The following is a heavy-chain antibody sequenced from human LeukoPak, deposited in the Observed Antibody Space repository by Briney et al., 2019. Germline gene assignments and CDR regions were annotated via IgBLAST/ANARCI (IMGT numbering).Heavy chain of an antibody. J-gene: IGHJ4*02. D-gene: IGHD6-19*01. Sequence: RASVKVSCKASGYTFTSYAMHWVRQAPGQRLEWMGWINAGDGNTKYSQKFQGRVTITRDTSASTAYMELSSLRSEDTAVYYCARGRYSSGLYCIDYWGQGTLVTVSS. CDR1: GYTFTSYA. CDR2: INAGDGNT. CDR3: ARGRYSSGLYCIDY. V-gene: IGHV1-3*01.